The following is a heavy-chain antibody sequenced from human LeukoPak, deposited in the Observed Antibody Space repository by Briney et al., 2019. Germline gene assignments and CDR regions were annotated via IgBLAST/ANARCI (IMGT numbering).Heavy chain of an antibody. Sequence: PGGSLRLSCAASGFTFSSYGMHWVRQAPGKGLEWVAFIRYDGSNKYYADSVKGRFTISRDNSKNTLYLQMNSLRAEDTAVYYCAKADYDYVWGSYPNQWYFDYWGQGTLVTVSS. V-gene: IGHV3-30*02. CDR1: GFTFSSYG. CDR3: AKADYDYVWGSYPNQWYFDY. CDR2: IRYDGSNK. J-gene: IGHJ4*02. D-gene: IGHD3-16*02.